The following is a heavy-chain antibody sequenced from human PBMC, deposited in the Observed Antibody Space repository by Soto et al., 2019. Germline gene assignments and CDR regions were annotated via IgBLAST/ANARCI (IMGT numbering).Heavy chain of an antibody. V-gene: IGHV3-7*01. Sequence: GGSLRLSCAASGFTFSTSWMSWVRQAPGKGPEWVANIKEDGSEKYYVDSVKGRFTISRDHAKNSLYLQMNSLGADDTAVYYCARADYYGDPGSYWGQGTLVTVSS. CDR2: IKEDGSEK. CDR1: GFTFSTSW. D-gene: IGHD3-10*01. CDR3: ARADYYGDPGSY. J-gene: IGHJ4*02.